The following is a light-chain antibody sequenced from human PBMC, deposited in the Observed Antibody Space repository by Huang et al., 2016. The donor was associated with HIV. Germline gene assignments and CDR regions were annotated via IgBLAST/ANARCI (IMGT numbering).Light chain of an antibody. J-gene: IGKJ2*01. Sequence: EIIMTQSPATLSLSPGEGASLSCRANQGVATNLAWYLHRPGQSPRILIFGASTRASGLQGRFSGSGSGTQFTLTVSGLQSEDFAVYYCQQYHNWPYTFGQGTKLEI. CDR1: QGVATN. V-gene: IGKV3-15*01. CDR3: QQYHNWPYT. CDR2: GAS.